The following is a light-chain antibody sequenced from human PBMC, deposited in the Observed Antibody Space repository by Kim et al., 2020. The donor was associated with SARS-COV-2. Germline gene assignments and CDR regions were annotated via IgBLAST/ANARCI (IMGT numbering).Light chain of an antibody. Sequence: DIQMTQSPSSLSASVGDRVTITCRASQTISSYLNWYQQRPGEAPNLVIYAASSLQSGVPSRFSGSGSGTDFTLTISSLQPEDFATYYCQHSYSTPYTFGQGTNLEIK. J-gene: IGKJ2*01. V-gene: IGKV1-39*01. CDR1: QTISSY. CDR2: AAS. CDR3: QHSYSTPYT.